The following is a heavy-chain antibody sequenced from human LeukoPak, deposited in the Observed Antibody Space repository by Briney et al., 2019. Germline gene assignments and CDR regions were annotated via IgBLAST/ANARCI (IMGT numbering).Heavy chain of an antibody. J-gene: IGHJ3*02. CDR2: ISAYNGNT. CDR3: ARGMTVTTSGSYYGDAFDI. Sequence: ASVKVSCKASGYTFSSYGISWVRQAPGQGLEWMGWISAYNGNTNYAQKLQGRVTMTTDTSTSTAYMELRSLRSDDTAVYYCARGMTVTTSGSYYGDAFDIWGQGTMVTVSS. V-gene: IGHV1-18*01. CDR1: GYTFSSYG. D-gene: IGHD1-26*01.